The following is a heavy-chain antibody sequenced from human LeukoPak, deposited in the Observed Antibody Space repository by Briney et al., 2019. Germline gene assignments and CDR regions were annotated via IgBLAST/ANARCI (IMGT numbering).Heavy chain of an antibody. CDR3: AKVRSFMVRGVRHHH. CDR1: GFTFSSYG. CDR2: ISYDGSNK. J-gene: IGHJ4*02. D-gene: IGHD3-10*01. Sequence: VGSLRLSCAASGFTFSSYGMHWVRQAPGKGLEWVAVISYDGSNKYYADSVKGRFTISRDNSKNTLYLQMNSLRAEDTAVYYCAKVRSFMVRGVRHHHWGQGTLVTVSS. V-gene: IGHV3-30*18.